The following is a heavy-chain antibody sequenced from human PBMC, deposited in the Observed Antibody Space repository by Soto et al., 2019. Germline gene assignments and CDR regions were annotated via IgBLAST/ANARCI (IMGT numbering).Heavy chain of an antibody. CDR3: ARSGGLQHLDY. CDR1: GGSFSGYY. J-gene: IGHJ4*02. CDR2: IYYSGST. V-gene: IGHV4-34*01. D-gene: IGHD4-4*01. Sequence: SETLSLTCAVYGGSFSGYYWSWIRQPPGKGLEWIGSIYYSGSTYYNPSLKSRVTISVDTSKNQFSLKLSSVTAADTAVHYCARSGGLQHLDYWGQGTLVTVSS.